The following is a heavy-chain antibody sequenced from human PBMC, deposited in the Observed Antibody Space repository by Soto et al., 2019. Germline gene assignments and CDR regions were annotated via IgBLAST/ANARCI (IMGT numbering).Heavy chain of an antibody. V-gene: IGHV1-18*01. CDR3: ARGGQYRYFDY. D-gene: IGHD2-2*02. CDR1: GYTFTLFG. J-gene: IGHJ4*02. CDR2: ISPYNGDT. Sequence: QVQLVQSGAEVKKPGASVKVSCTTSGYTFTLFGITWVRQAPGQGLEWMWWISPYNGDTKYAEKLEGRVTSTTDTSTDTAYMELTSLTSDDTAEYYCARGGQYRYFDYWGQGPLVTVSS.